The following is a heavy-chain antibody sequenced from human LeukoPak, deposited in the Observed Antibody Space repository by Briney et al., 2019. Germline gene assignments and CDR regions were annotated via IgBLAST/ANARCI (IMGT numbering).Heavy chain of an antibody. J-gene: IGHJ4*02. Sequence: GGSLRLSCAASGFTFGSYAIHWVRQAPGKGLEWVAFISYDGSTKYYADSVRGRFTVSRDNSRNTLSLQMNSLTTEDTALYYCTRDLSTRYCIDYWGQGILVTVSS. CDR1: GFTFGSYA. CDR2: ISYDGSTK. CDR3: TRDLSTRYCIDY. D-gene: IGHD2-15*01. V-gene: IGHV3-30-3*01.